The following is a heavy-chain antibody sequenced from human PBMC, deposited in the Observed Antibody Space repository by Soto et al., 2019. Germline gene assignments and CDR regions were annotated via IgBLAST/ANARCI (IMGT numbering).Heavy chain of an antibody. V-gene: IGHV3-23*01. CDR1: GFTFSSYA. D-gene: IGHD6-19*01. CDR2: ISGSGGST. J-gene: IGHJ4*01. Sequence: PGGSLRLSCAASGFTFSSYAMSWVRQAPGKGLEWVSAISGSGGSTYYADSVKGRFTISRDNSKNTLYLQMNSLRAEDTAVYYCAKDQVGRQWTYYFDYWGHGTLVTVSS. CDR3: AKDQVGRQWTYYFDY.